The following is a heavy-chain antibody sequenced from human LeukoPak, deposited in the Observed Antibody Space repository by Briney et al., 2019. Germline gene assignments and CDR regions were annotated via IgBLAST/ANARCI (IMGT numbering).Heavy chain of an antibody. CDR3: ARESVEAEDYGDYENY. J-gene: IGHJ4*02. Sequence: SETLSLTCTVSGGSISSSSYYWGWIRQPPGKGLEWIGSIYYSGSTYYNPSLKSRVTISVDTSKNQFSLKLSSVTAADTAVYYCARESVEAEDYGDYENYWGQGTLVTVSS. V-gene: IGHV4-39*02. D-gene: IGHD4-17*01. CDR1: GGSISSSSYY. CDR2: IYYSGST.